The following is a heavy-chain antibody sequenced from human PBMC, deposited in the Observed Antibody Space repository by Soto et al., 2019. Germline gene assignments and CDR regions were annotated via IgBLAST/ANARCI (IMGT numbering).Heavy chain of an antibody. J-gene: IGHJ6*02. CDR3: ARDRDMNGMDV. D-gene: IGHD2-15*01. CDR1: AFTFSSYS. V-gene: IGHV3-21*01. CDR2: INSSTSYI. Sequence: EVQLVESGGGLVKPGGSLRLSCAASAFTFSSYSMTWVRQAPGKGLEWVSSINSSTSYIYYADSVKGRFTISRDNAKKSLYLQMNSLRTEDTAVYYCARDRDMNGMDVWGQGTTVTVSS.